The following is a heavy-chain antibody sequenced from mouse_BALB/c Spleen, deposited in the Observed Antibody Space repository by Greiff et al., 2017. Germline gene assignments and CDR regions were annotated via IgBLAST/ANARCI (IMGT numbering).Heavy chain of an antibody. CDR3: AREGDYYAMDY. Sequence: VQGVESGGGLVKPGGSLKLSCAASGFAFSSYDMSWVRQTPEKRLELVAAINSNGGSTYYPDTVKGRFTISRDNAKNTLYLQMSSLKSEDTALYYCAREGDYYAMDYWGQGTSVTVSS. V-gene: IGHV5-6-2*01. J-gene: IGHJ4*01. CDR1: GFAFSSYD. CDR2: INSNGGST.